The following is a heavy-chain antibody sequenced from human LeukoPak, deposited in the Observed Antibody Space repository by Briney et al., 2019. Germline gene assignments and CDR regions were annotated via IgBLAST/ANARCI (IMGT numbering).Heavy chain of an antibody. CDR1: GFTFDDYA. CDR3: AKDTDSSGYNDAFDI. CDR2: ISWNSGSI. Sequence: GGSLRLSCAASGFTFDDYAMHWVRQAPGKGLEWVSGISWNSGSIGYADSVKGRFTISRDNAKNSLYLQMNSLRAEDTALYYCAKDTDSSGYNDAFDIWGQGTMVTVSS. D-gene: IGHD3-22*01. V-gene: IGHV3-9*01. J-gene: IGHJ3*02.